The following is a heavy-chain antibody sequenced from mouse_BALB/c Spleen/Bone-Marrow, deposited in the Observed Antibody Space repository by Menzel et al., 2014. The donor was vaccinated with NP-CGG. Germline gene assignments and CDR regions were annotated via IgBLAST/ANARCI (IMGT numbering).Heavy chain of an antibody. Sequence: EVKLVESGAELVKSGASVKLSCTASGFSIKDTYMHWVKQRPEQGLEWIGRIDPANGNTKYDPKFQGKATITADTSSNTAYLQLSSLTSEDTAVYYCASYYYGSSLFAYWGQGTLVTVSA. CDR3: ASYYYGSSLFAY. D-gene: IGHD1-1*01. CDR1: GFSIKDTY. J-gene: IGHJ3*01. V-gene: IGHV14-3*02. CDR2: IDPANGNT.